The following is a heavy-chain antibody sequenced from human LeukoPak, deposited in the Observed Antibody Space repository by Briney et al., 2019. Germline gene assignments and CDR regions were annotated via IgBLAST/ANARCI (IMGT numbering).Heavy chain of an antibody. V-gene: IGHV4-59*08. D-gene: IGHD2-2*01. J-gene: IGHJ6*02. Sequence: PSETLSLTCTVSGGSISSYYWSWIRQPPGKGLEWIGYIYYSGSTNYNPPLKSRVTISVDTSKNQFSLKLSSVTAADTAVYYCARTGYCSSTSCYSSFGYGMDVWGQGTTVTVSS. CDR1: GGSISSYY. CDR3: ARTGYCSSTSCYSSFGYGMDV. CDR2: IYYSGST.